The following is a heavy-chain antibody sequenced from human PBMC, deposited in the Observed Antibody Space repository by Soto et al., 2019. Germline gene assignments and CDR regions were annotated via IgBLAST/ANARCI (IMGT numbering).Heavy chain of an antibody. CDR3: AKVAQGDPLISDYGMDV. V-gene: IGHV3-30*18. Sequence: GGSLRLSCAASGFPFSSYGMHWVRQAPGKGLEWVAVISYDGSNKYYADSVKGRFTGSRDNSKNTVYLQMNSLGAEDTAVYYCAKVAQGDPLISDYGMDVWGQGTTVTVSS. D-gene: IGHD2-21*02. CDR2: ISYDGSNK. J-gene: IGHJ6*02. CDR1: GFPFSSYG.